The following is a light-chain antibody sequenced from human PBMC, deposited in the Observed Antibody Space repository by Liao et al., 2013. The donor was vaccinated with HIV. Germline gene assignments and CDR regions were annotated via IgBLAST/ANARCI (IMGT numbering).Light chain of an antibody. CDR3: QAWDNRAEVV. CDR2: QGT. J-gene: IGLJ2*01. V-gene: IGLV3-1*01. CDR1: ELGYKY. Sequence: SDELTQPSSVSVSPGQTASITCSGDELGYKYASWYQQRPGQPPVLVIYQGTKRPSGIPERFSGSYSGNTATVTISGTQVMDESDYFCQAWDNRAEVVFGGGTKLTVL.